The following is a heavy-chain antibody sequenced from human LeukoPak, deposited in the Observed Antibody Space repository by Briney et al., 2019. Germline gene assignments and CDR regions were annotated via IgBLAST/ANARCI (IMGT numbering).Heavy chain of an antibody. V-gene: IGHV1-18*04. D-gene: IGHD2-15*01. CDR2: TSAYNGNT. CDR1: GYTFTSYG. CDR3: ASCGSCYSDYYYYYGMDV. Sequence: ASVKVSCKASGYTFTSYGISWVRQAPGQGLEWMGWTSAYNGNTNYAQKLQGRVTMTTDTSTSTAYMELRSLRSDDTAVYYCASCGSCYSDYYYYYGMDVWGQGTTVTVSS. J-gene: IGHJ6*02.